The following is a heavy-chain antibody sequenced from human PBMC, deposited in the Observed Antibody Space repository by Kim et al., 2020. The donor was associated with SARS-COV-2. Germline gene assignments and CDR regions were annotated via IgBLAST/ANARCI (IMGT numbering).Heavy chain of an antibody. D-gene: IGHD1-26*01. Sequence: GGSLRLSCAASGFTFSIYAIHWVRQAPGKGLEWVALISYDGSNKYYADSLKGRFTISRDNSKNTLYLQMNSLGAEDTAVYYCARAHSGSYHDAFDIWGQGTMVTVSS. CDR3: ARAHSGSYHDAFDI. CDR1: GFTFSIYA. CDR2: ISYDGSNK. V-gene: IGHV3-30-3*01. J-gene: IGHJ3*02.